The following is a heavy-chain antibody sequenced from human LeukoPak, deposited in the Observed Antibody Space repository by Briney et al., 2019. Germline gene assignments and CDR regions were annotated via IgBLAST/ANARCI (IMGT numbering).Heavy chain of an antibody. D-gene: IGHD1-1*01. CDR1: GGSISSSSYY. Sequence: SETLSLTCTVPGGSISSSSYYWGWIRQPPGKGLEWIGSIYYSGSTYYNPSLKSRVTISVDTSKNQFSLKLSSVTAADTAVYYCARDSGDWNVYYMDVWGKGTTVTVSS. V-gene: IGHV4-39*07. J-gene: IGHJ6*03. CDR2: IYYSGST. CDR3: ARDSGDWNVYYMDV.